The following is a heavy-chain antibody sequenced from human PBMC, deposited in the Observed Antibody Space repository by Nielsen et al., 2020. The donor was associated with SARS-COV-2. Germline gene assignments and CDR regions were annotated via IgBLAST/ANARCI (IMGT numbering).Heavy chain of an antibody. CDR1: GFTFSDYY. Sequence: GGSLRLSCAASGFTFSDYYMSWIRQAPGKGLEWVSYISSSSSYTNYADSVKGRFTISRDNAKNSLYLQMNSLRAEDTAVYYCARDRGRRDGYNYEGYWGQGTLVTVSS. D-gene: IGHD5-24*01. CDR2: ISSSSSYT. CDR3: ARDRGRRDGYNYEGY. J-gene: IGHJ4*02. V-gene: IGHV3-11*05.